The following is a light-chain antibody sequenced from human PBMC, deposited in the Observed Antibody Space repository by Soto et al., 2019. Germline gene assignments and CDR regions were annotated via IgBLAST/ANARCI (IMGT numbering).Light chain of an antibody. CDR1: QSGSSN. Sequence: EIVMTQSPATLSVSPGERATLSCRATQSGSSNLAWYQQKPGQAPRLLIYGASIRATGIPARFSGSGSGTEFTLTISSLQSEDFAVYYCQQYNNWPRTFGQGTKVEIK. CDR2: GAS. CDR3: QQYNNWPRT. J-gene: IGKJ1*01. V-gene: IGKV3-15*01.